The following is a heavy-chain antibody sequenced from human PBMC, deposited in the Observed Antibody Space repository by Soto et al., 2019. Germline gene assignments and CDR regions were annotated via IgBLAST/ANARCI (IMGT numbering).Heavy chain of an antibody. CDR2: ISWNSGSI. CDR3: AKDRRDGYNKHSYYYYYGMDV. CDR1: GFTFDDYA. J-gene: IGHJ6*02. Sequence: EVQLVESGGGLVQPGRSLRLSCAASGFTFDDYAMHWVRQAPGKGLEWVSGISWNSGSIGYADSVKGRFTISRDNAKNSLYLQMNSLRAEDTALYYCAKDRRDGYNKHSYYYYYGMDVWGQGTTVTVSS. V-gene: IGHV3-9*01. D-gene: IGHD5-12*01.